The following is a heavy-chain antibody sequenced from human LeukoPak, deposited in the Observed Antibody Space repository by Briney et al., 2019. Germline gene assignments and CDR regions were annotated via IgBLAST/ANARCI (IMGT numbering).Heavy chain of an antibody. CDR2: ISTNGGST. Sequence: PSGGSLRLSCVASGFTFSDYSMHWVRQAPGKGLEYVSAISTNGGSTYYANSVKGRFTISRDNSKKTLNLQMGSLRAEDMAVYYCARVGLMSAFDIWGQGRMVTVSS. CDR3: ARVGLMSAFDI. D-gene: IGHD2-8*01. CDR1: GFTFSDYS. V-gene: IGHV3-64*01. J-gene: IGHJ3*02.